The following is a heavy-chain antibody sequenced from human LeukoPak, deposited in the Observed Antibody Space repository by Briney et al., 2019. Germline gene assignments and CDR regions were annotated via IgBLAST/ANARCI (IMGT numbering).Heavy chain of an antibody. J-gene: IGHJ4*02. D-gene: IGHD3-10*01. CDR2: IHSNSSYT. CDR1: GFTFSDYY. Sequence: GGSLRLSCVASGFTFSDYYMSWIRQAPGKGLEWVPYIHSNSSYTNYADSVKGRFTISRDNAKNSLYLQMNSLRAEDTAVYYCARALTLLWFGELSPSFDYWGQGTLVTVSS. CDR3: ARALTLLWFGELSPSFDY. V-gene: IGHV3-11*05.